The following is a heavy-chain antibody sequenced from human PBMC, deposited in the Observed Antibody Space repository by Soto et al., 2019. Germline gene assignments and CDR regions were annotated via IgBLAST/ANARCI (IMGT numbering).Heavy chain of an antibody. J-gene: IGHJ4*02. V-gene: IGHV4-31*03. CDR2: IYYSGST. CDR3: ARGTDYGDYGSPDY. CDR1: GGSISSGGYY. D-gene: IGHD4-17*01. Sequence: QVQLQESGPGLVKPSQTLSHTCTVSGGSISSGGYYWRWIRQDPGKGVEWIGYIYYSGSTYYNPSLKSRVTISVDTSKNQFSLKLSSVTAADTAVYYCARGTDYGDYGSPDYWGQGTLVTVSS.